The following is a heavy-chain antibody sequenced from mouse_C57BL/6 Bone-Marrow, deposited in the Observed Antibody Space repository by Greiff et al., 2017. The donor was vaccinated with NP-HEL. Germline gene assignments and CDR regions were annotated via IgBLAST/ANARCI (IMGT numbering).Heavy chain of an antibody. Sequence: VQLQQSGPELVKPGASVKISCKASGYSFTGYYMNWVKQSPEKSLEWIGEINPSTGGTTYNQKFKAKATLTVDKSSSTAYMQLKSLTSEDSAVYYCARERVTFDYWGQGTTLTVSS. J-gene: IGHJ2*01. V-gene: IGHV1-42*01. CDR1: GYSFTGYY. CDR2: INPSTGGT. CDR3: ARERVTFDY. D-gene: IGHD2-2*01.